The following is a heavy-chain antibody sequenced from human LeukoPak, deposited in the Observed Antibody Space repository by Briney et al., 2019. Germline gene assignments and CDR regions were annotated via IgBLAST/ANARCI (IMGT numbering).Heavy chain of an antibody. D-gene: IGHD6-13*01. CDR2: ISAYNGNT. CDR1: GYTFTSYG. Sequence: GASVKVSCKASGYTFTSYGISWVRQAPGQGLEWMGWISAYNGNTNYAQKLQGRVTMTTDTSASRDYMELRSLRSDDTDVYYCARDSVQLGIEGDSSTDYGARGTLVTVSS. V-gene: IGHV1-18*01. CDR3: ARDSVQLGIEGDSSTDY. J-gene: IGHJ4*02.